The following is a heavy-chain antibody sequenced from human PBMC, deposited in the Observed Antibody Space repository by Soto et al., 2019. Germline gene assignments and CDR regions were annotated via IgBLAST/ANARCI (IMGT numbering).Heavy chain of an antibody. V-gene: IGHV4-59*01. CDR3: ARVLPGDDYVWGSYRYSLYYYYGMDV. Sequence: PSETLSLTCTVSSGSISSYYWSWIRQPPGKGLGWIGYIYYSVSTNYNPSLKSRVTISLDTSKNQLSLKLSSVTAADTAVYYCARVLPGDDYVWGSYRYSLYYYYGMDVWGQGTRVTVSS. CDR2: IYYSVST. CDR1: SGSISSYY. D-gene: IGHD3-16*02. J-gene: IGHJ6*02.